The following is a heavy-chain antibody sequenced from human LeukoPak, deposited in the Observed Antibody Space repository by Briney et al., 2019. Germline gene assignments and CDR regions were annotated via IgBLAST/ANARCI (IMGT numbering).Heavy chain of an antibody. J-gene: IGHJ4*02. Sequence: PGGSPRLSCAASGFTVSSNYMNWVRQAPGKGLEWVSVIYSGGSTYYADSVKGRFTISRDNSKNTLYLQMNSLRPEDTAVYYCARDNFWSGYYGYWGQGTLVTVSS. CDR1: GFTVSSNY. D-gene: IGHD3-3*01. CDR3: ARDNFWSGYYGY. V-gene: IGHV3-66*02. CDR2: IYSGGST.